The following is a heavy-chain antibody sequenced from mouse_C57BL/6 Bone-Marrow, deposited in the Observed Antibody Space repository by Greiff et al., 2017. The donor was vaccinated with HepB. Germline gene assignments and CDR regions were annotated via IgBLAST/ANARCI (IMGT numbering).Heavy chain of an antibody. CDR3: ARDYYGNYGAWFAY. CDR1: GYTFTSYW. V-gene: IGHV1-52*01. CDR2: IDPSDSET. J-gene: IGHJ3*01. Sequence: QVQLKQPGAELVRPGSSVKLSCKASGYTFTSYWMHWVKQRPIQGLEWIGNIDPSDSETHYNQKFKDKATLTVDKSSSTAYMQLSSLTSEDSAVYYCARDYYGNYGAWFAYWGQGTLVTVSA. D-gene: IGHD2-1*01.